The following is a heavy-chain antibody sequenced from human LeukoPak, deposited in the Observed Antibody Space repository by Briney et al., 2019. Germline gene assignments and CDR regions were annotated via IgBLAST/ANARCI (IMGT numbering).Heavy chain of an antibody. CDR1: GFTFSSYG. V-gene: IGHV3-33*01. D-gene: IGHD1-26*01. Sequence: PGRFLRLSCAASGFTFSSYGMHWVRQAPGKGLEWVAVIWYDGSNKYYADSVKGRFTISRDNSKNTLYLQMNSLRAEDTAVYYCARDPSPFSGSYYFDYWGQGTLVTVSS. CDR3: ARDPSPFSGSYYFDY. CDR2: IWYDGSNK. J-gene: IGHJ4*02.